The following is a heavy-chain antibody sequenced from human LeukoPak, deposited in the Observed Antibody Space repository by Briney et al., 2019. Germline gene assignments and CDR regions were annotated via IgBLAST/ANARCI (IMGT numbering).Heavy chain of an antibody. J-gene: IGHJ2*01. V-gene: IGHV4-4*07. CDR2: IYTSGST. Sequence: SETLSPTCTVSGGSISSYSWSWIRQPAGKGLEGIGRIYTSGSTNYNPSLPRRGTISVDKSKNQFSLTLSTVTPAAPAVYYCARRDGYNSAGGYWYFDLWGRGTLVTVSS. CDR1: GGSISSYS. D-gene: IGHD5-24*01. CDR3: ARRDGYNSAGGYWYFDL.